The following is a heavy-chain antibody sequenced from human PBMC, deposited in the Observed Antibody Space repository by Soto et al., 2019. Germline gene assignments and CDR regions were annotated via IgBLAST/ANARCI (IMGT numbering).Heavy chain of an antibody. J-gene: IGHJ4*02. V-gene: IGHV4-39*01. CDR2: IYYSGRT. D-gene: IGHD2-21*02. CDR3: ARKRATVVTQAYFDH. Sequence: ATLSLACIVSGDSISSSSYYWGWIRQPPGKGLEWIGSIYYSGRTYYNPSFKSRVTISIDTSKNQFSLKLSSVTATDTAVYYCARKRATVVTQAYFDHWGQGAPGTVSS. CDR1: GDSISSSSYY.